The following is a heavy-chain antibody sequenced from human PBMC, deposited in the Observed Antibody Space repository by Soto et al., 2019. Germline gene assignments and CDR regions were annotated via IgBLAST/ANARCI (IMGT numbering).Heavy chain of an antibody. Sequence: ASVKVSCKASGYTFNTYGISWVRQAPGQGLEWMGWISTFNGETRYAQKFQARVTVTTDTSTTTGYMELRSLSSDDTAVYYCARDVGYCSSSTCLIDHWGQGTLVTVSS. V-gene: IGHV1-18*01. CDR2: ISTFNGET. D-gene: IGHD2-2*01. CDR1: GYTFNTYG. J-gene: IGHJ4*02. CDR3: ARDVGYCSSSTCLIDH.